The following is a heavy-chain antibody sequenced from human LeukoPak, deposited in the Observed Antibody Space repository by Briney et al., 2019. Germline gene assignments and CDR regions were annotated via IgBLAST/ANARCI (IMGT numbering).Heavy chain of an antibody. CDR2: IYTSGST. J-gene: IGHJ5*02. CDR1: GGSISSGSYY. Sequence: SETLSLTCTVSGGSISSGSYYWSWIRQPAGKGLEWIGRIYTSGSTNYNPSLKSRVTISVDTSKNQFSLKLSSVTAADTAVYYCARSELDSPIAEWELLPGGWFDPWGQGTLVTVSS. CDR3: ARSELDSPIAEWELLPGGWFDP. V-gene: IGHV4-61*02. D-gene: IGHD1-26*01.